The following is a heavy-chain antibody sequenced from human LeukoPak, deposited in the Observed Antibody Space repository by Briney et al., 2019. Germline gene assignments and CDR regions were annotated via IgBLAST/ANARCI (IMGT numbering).Heavy chain of an antibody. V-gene: IGHV4-34*01. J-gene: IGHJ4*02. D-gene: IGHD6-13*01. CDR3: ARGGIAAAGGHFDY. CDR1: GGSFSGYY. CDR2: INHSGST. Sequence: SETLSLTCAVYGGSFSGYYWSWIRQPPGKGLEWIGEINHSGSTNYNPSLKSRVTISVDTSKNQFSLKLSSVTAADTAVYYCARGGIAAAGGHFDYWGQGTLVTVSS.